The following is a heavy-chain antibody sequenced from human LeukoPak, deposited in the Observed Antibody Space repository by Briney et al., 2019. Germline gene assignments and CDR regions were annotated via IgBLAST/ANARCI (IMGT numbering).Heavy chain of an antibody. J-gene: IGHJ3*01. CDR2: MYYSGGT. V-gene: IGHV4-59*01. D-gene: IGHD3-9*01. Sequence: PSETLSLTCTVSGGSMSSYYWSWIRQPPGKGLDWIGCMYYSGGTNYNPSLKTRVTISVDTSKNQFSLELSSVTAADTAVYYCARGYFDHFDAFDLWGRGTMVTVSS. CDR3: ARGYFDHFDAFDL. CDR1: GGSMSSYY.